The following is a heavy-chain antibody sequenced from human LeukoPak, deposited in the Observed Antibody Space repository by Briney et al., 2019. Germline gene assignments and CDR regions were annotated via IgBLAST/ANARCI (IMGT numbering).Heavy chain of an antibody. Sequence: GGSLRLSCAASGLSVSSNYINWVRQAPGKGLEWVSVIYNGGNTNYAGSVKGRFTISRDRSKNTLYLQMNSLRVEDTAVYYCARGQAYSGSFSFHFDFWGQGTLVTVSS. CDR1: GLSVSSNY. V-gene: IGHV3-66*01. J-gene: IGHJ4*02. CDR2: IYNGGNT. CDR3: ARGQAYSGSFSFHFDF. D-gene: IGHD1-26*01.